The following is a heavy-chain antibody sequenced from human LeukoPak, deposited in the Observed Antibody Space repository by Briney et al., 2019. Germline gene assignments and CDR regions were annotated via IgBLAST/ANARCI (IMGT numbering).Heavy chain of an antibody. Sequence: ASLKVSCKPASDTITSDCGSRVEQAPGQVLKWKRWISAYNGNTNYAQKLQGRVTMTTATSTSKDYMELRRLRSDDKAVYYCARDSLVRYFVTYKWFEPWGQGTLVIVS. J-gene: IGHJ5*02. CDR1: SDTITSDC. CDR2: ISAYNGNT. D-gene: IGHD3-10*01. V-gene: IGHV1-18*01. CDR3: ARDSLVRYFVTYKWFEP.